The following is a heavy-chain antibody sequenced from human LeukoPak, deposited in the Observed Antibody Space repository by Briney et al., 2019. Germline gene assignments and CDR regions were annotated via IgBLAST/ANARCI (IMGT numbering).Heavy chain of an antibody. Sequence: GGSLRLSCAASGFTFNTYAMTWVRQAPGKGLQWVSVISGSGNSTYYADSVKGRFTISRDNSKNTLNLQINSLSAEDTAIYYCAKLPYSSSWYGTFDCWGQGTLVTVSS. D-gene: IGHD6-13*01. CDR1: GFTFNTYA. V-gene: IGHV3-23*01. CDR2: ISGSGNST. J-gene: IGHJ4*02. CDR3: AKLPYSSSWYGTFDC.